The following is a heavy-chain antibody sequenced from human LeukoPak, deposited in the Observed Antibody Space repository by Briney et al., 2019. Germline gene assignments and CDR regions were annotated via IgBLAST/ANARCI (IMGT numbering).Heavy chain of an antibody. Sequence: PGGSLRLSCAASGFTFSNYGMHWVRQAPGKGLEWVAFIRNDGSSKYYAESVKGRFTISRDDSKDTLYLQMNSLRAEDTAVYYCARELKVLLQDYWGQGTLVTVSS. CDR1: GFTFSNYG. CDR3: ARELKVLLQDY. D-gene: IGHD2-15*01. V-gene: IGHV3-30*02. CDR2: IRNDGSSK. J-gene: IGHJ4*02.